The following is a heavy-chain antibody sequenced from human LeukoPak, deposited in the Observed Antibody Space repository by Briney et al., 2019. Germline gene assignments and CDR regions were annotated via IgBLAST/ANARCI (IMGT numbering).Heavy chain of an antibody. V-gene: IGHV4-59*01. J-gene: IGHJ5*02. Sequence: SETLSLTCTVSGGSISSYYWSWIRQPPGKGLEWIGYIYYSGSTNYNPSLKSRVTISVDTSKNQFSLKLSSVTAADTAVYYCARDRDYGHWFDPWGQGTLVTASS. CDR3: ARDRDYGHWFDP. D-gene: IGHD4-17*01. CDR1: GGSISSYY. CDR2: IYYSGST.